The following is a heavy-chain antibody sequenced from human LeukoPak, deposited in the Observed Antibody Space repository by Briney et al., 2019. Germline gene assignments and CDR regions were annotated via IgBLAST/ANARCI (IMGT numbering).Heavy chain of an antibody. Sequence: KPGGSLRLSCAASGFAFTNAWMTWVRQAPGKGLEWVGRIRSKGDGGTTNYAEPVKGRFTISRDDSQNTVFLQMNSLQIADTAVYYCATDYYYDHGGYNYDDYWGQGTLVSVTS. V-gene: IGHV3-15*01. CDR1: GFAFTNAW. J-gene: IGHJ4*02. CDR3: ATDYYYDHGGYNYDDY. D-gene: IGHD3-22*01. CDR2: IRSKGDGGTT.